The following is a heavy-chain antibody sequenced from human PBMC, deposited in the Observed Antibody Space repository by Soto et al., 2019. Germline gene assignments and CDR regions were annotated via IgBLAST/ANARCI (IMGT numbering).Heavy chain of an antibody. V-gene: IGHV4-4*07. J-gene: IGHJ3*02. CDR1: CGSNSSYY. CDR3: ASTRYGWGSYRVAPDAFDI. CDR2: IYTSGST. D-gene: IGHD3-16*02. Sequence: SSETLSLTCTVSCGSNSSYYWSWIRQPSWKGLEWIGRIYTSGSTNYNPSLKSRVTMSVDTSKNQFSLKLSCVTAADTAVPYCASTRYGWGSYRVAPDAFDIWGQGTRVTASS.